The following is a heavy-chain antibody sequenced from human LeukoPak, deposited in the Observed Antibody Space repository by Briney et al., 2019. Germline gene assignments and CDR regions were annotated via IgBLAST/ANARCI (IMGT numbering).Heavy chain of an antibody. J-gene: IGHJ3*02. D-gene: IGHD3-22*01. CDR2: ISSSSSYI. Sequence: GGSLRLSCAASGFTFSSYSMNWVRQAPGKGLEWVSSISSSSSYIYYADSVKGRFTISRDNAKNSLYLQMNSLRAEDTAVYYCASPGPMIVVVSDDAFDIWGQGTMVTVSS. V-gene: IGHV3-21*01. CDR1: GFTFSSYS. CDR3: ASPGPMIVVVSDDAFDI.